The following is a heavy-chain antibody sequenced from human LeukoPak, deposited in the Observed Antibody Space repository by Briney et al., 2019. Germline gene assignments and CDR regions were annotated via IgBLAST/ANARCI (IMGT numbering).Heavy chain of an antibody. CDR2: IYYSGST. Sequence: SETLSLTCTVSGGSISSYCWSWIRQPPGKGLEWIGYIYYSGSTNYSPSLKSRVTISVDTSKNQFSLKLSSVTAADTAVYYCARETTVVEDYFDYWGQGTLVTVSS. CDR1: GGSISSYC. V-gene: IGHV4-59*01. J-gene: IGHJ4*02. CDR3: ARETTVVEDYFDY. D-gene: IGHD4-23*01.